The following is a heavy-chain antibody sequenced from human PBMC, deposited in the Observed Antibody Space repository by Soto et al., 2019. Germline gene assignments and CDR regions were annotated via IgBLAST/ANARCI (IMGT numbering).Heavy chain of an antibody. Sequence: QVQLVQSGAEVKKPGASVKVSCKASGYTFTSYGISCVRQAPVKGLEWMGWISADNGNTNNAHKHPGRVIMSTDTFTSTAYMELRSLRTYGKAVYYCSRDTQVGDIVVVVAAKPSDSFDIWGQGTMVPVSS. CDR3: SRDTQVGDIVVVVAAKPSDSFDI. V-gene: IGHV1-18*01. CDR2: ISADNGNT. D-gene: IGHD2-15*01. CDR1: GYTFTSYG. J-gene: IGHJ3*02.